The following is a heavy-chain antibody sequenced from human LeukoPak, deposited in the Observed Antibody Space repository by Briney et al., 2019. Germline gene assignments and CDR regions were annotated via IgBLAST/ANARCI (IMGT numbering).Heavy chain of an antibody. CDR3: ARGRYSGSYYGEYFQH. CDR1: GFTFSSYA. V-gene: IGHV3-23*01. D-gene: IGHD1-26*01. J-gene: IGHJ1*01. Sequence: GGSLRLSCAASGFTFSSYAMSWVRQAPGEGLEWVSGLTGSGGTTYYADSVKGRFTISRDNAKNSLYLQMNSLRAEDTAVYYCARGRYSGSYYGEYFQHWGQGTLVTVSS. CDR2: LTGSGGTT.